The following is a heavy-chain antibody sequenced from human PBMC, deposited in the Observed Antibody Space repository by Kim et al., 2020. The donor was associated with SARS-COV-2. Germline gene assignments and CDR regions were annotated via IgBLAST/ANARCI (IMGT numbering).Heavy chain of an antibody. V-gene: IGHV4-34*01. Sequence: SETLSLTCAVYGGSFSGYYWSWIRQPPGKGLEWIGEINHSGSTNYNPSLKSRVTISVDTSKNQFSLKLSSVTAADTAVYYCARGYCSGGSCTGLSHNWFDPWGQGTLVTVSS. CDR1: GGSFSGYY. J-gene: IGHJ5*02. CDR2: INHSGST. CDR3: ARGYCSGGSCTGLSHNWFDP. D-gene: IGHD2-15*01.